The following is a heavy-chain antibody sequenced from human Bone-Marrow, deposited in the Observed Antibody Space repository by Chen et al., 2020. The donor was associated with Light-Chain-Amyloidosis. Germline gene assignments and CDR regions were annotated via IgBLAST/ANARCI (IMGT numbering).Heavy chain of an antibody. CDR2: VIPILDTP. Sequence: QVQLVQSGAEVTKPGSSVKVSCRTSGGTFSSFPIIWVRQAPGQGLEWVGGVIPILDTPTYAQKFQCRVTITADDSTSTAYMELRSLTSEDTAVYFCARVPRVLAAHALDIWGQGTIVSVSS. J-gene: IGHJ3*02. V-gene: IGHV1-69*01. D-gene: IGHD2-15*01. CDR1: GGTFSSFP. CDR3: ARVPRVLAAHALDI.